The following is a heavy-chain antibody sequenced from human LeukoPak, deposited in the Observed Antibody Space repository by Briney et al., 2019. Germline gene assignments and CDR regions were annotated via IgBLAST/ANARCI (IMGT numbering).Heavy chain of an antibody. CDR2: ISSSSSYI. CDR3: ARDCSGGSCYSRAPDY. CDR1: GFTFSSYA. V-gene: IGHV3-21*01. Sequence: GGSLRLSCAASGFTFSSYAMSWVRQAPGKGLEWVSSISSSSSYIYYADSVKGRFTISRDNAKNSLYLQMNSLRAEDTAVYYCARDCSGGSCYSRAPDYWGQGTLVTVSS. D-gene: IGHD2-15*01. J-gene: IGHJ4*02.